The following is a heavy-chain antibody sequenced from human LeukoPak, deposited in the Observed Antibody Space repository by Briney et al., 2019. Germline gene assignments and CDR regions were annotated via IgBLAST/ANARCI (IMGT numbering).Heavy chain of an antibody. V-gene: IGHV1-58*02. J-gene: IGHJ4*02. CDR2: IVVGSGNT. D-gene: IGHD3-22*01. Sequence: SVKVSCKASGFTFTSSAMQWVRQARGRRLEWIGWIVVGSGNTNYAQKFQERVTITRDMSTSTAYMELSSLRSEDTAVYYCAAGGTYYYDSSGFTWAQNFDYWGQGTLVTVSS. CDR1: GFTFTSSA. CDR3: AAGGTYYYDSSGFTWAQNFDY.